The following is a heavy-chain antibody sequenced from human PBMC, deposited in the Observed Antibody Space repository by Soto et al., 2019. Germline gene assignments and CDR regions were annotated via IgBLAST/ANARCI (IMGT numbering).Heavy chain of an antibody. CDR3: ARGTPLDY. CDR1: GFTFSRYD. V-gene: IGHV3-13*01. J-gene: IGHJ4*02. CDR2: IGTAGDT. Sequence: GGALRISCAAPGFTFSRYDIHWVRQATGKGLEWVSAIGTAGDTYYPGSVKGRFTISRENAKNSLYLQMNSLRAGDTAVYYCARGTPLDYWGQGTLVTVSS.